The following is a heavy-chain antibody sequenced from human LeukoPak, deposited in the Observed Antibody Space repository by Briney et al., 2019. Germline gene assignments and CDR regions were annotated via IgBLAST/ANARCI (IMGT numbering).Heavy chain of an antibody. D-gene: IGHD3-9*01. CDR3: AGDTYYDILTGYQLDY. J-gene: IGHJ4*02. CDR2: ISGSGGST. V-gene: IGHV3-23*01. CDR1: GFTFSNYG. Sequence: GGSLRLSCAASGFTFSNYGMNWVRQAPGKGLEWVSAISGSGGSTYYADSVKGRFTISRDNSKNTLYLQMNSLRAEDTAVYYCAGDTYYDILTGYQLDYWGQGTLVTVSS.